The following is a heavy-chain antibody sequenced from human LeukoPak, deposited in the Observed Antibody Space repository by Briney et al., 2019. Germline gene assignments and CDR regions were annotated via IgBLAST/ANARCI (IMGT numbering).Heavy chain of an antibody. CDR1: GYTFTGYY. Sequence: ASVKVSCKASGYTFTGYYMHWVRQAPGQGLEWMGWINPNSGGTNYAQKFQGRVTMTRDTSISTAYMELSRLRSDDTAVYYRARGGSARSFTGSSSPTDYWGQGTLVTVSS. D-gene: IGHD6-6*01. CDR3: ARGGSARSFTGSSSPTDY. V-gene: IGHV1-2*02. J-gene: IGHJ4*02. CDR2: INPNSGGT.